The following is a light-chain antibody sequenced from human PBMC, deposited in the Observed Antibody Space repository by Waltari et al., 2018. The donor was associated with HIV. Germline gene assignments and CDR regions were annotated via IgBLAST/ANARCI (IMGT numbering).Light chain of an antibody. J-gene: IGKJ2*03. Sequence: DIVMTQSPDTLAVSLAERATINCNSSQSVLYSSNNKNYLAWYQQKPGQPPKLLIYWASTRESGVPDRFIGSGSGTDFTLTISSLQAEDVAVYYCQQYYSTPPYSFGQGTKLEIK. CDR1: QSVLYSSNNKNY. V-gene: IGKV4-1*01. CDR3: QQYYSTPPYS. CDR2: WAS.